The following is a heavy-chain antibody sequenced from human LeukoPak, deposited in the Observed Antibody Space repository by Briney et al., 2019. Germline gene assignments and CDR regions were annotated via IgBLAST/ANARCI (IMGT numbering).Heavy chain of an antibody. V-gene: IGHV4-61*02. CDR2: IYISGST. J-gene: IGHJ4*02. CDR3: AREFYDYVWGSYLDYFDY. D-gene: IGHD3-16*01. CDR1: GGSISSGSYY. Sequence: PSQTLSLTCTVSGGSISSGSYYWSWIRQPAGKGLEWIGRIYISGSTNYNPSLKSRVTISVDTSRNQFSLKLSSVTAADTAVYYCAREFYDYVWGSYLDYFDYWGQGTLVTVSS.